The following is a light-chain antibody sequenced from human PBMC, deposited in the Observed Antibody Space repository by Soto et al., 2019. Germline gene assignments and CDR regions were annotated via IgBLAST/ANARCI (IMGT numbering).Light chain of an antibody. CDR2: DAS. V-gene: IGKV3-11*01. J-gene: IGKJ5*01. CDR1: QSVSSY. CDR3: QQRSNWPIT. Sequence: EIVLRQSPATLSLSPGGRATLSFMASQSVSSYLAWYQQKPGQAPRLLIYDASNRATGIPARFSGSGSGTDFTLTISSLEPEDFAVYYCQQRSNWPITFGQGTRLEIK.